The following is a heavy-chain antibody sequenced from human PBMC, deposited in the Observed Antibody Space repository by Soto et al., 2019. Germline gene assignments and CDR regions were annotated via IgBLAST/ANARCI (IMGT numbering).Heavy chain of an antibody. J-gene: IGHJ3*02. CDR1: GFSFRTHV. D-gene: IGHD5-12*01. V-gene: IGHV3-23*01. CDR2: ISGRGGDT. Sequence: PGVSLRLPCAAAGFSFRTHVLYWVRQAQGKVLPWLSAISGRGGDTFYADSVKGRCTISRDNSIGTLYLHKNHRRTEDTAIYYRARPRGYGFFDGYDIWGQGARVTVSS. CDR3: ARPRGYGFFDGYDI.